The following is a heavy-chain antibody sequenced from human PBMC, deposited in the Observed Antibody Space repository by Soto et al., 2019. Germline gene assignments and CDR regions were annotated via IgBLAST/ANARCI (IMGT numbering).Heavy chain of an antibody. Sequence: QVQLQESGPGLVKPSQTLSLTCTVSGGSISSGGYYWSWLRQHPGKGLEWIGYIYSSGSTYYNPSRERRVTISVDTSKNQCFLKLGSVTAADTAVYYCARDRGGRRYLDWDTKNGHYYGMDVGGEGTTVSVSS. CDR3: ARDRGGRRYLDWDTKNGHYYGMDV. CDR2: IYSSGST. D-gene: IGHD3-9*01. CDR1: GGSISSGGYY. J-gene: IGHJ6*04. V-gene: IGHV4-31*03.